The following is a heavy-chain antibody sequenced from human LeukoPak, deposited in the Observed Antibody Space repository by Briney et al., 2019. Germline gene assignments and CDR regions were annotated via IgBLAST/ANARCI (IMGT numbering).Heavy chain of an antibody. CDR2: ISGLVGRT. CDR1: GFTFRSFA. V-gene: IGHV3-23*01. J-gene: IGHJ5*02. D-gene: IGHD3/OR15-3a*01. CDR3: VKDPGTGFSTGWFDP. Sequence: GGSLRLSCAASGFTFRSFAMNWVRQAPGKGLEWVSAISGLVGRTHYADSVKGRFTISRDNSRNTLYLQMNSLRVEDTATHYCVKDPGTGFSTGWFDPWGQGTLVTVSS.